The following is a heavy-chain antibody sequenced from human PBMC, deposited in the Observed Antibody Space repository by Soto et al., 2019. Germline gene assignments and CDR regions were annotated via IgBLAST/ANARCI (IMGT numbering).Heavy chain of an antibody. CDR3: ARLDIVVVPAAGWFDP. Sequence: EVQLVQSGAEVKKPGESLKISCKGSGYSFTSYWIGWVRQMPGKGLEWMGIIYPGDSDTRYSPSFQGQVTISADKSISTACLQWSSLKASDTAMYYCARLDIVVVPAAGWFDPWGKGTLVTVAS. V-gene: IGHV5-51*01. CDR1: GYSFTSYW. D-gene: IGHD2-2*03. CDR2: IYPGDSDT. J-gene: IGHJ5*02.